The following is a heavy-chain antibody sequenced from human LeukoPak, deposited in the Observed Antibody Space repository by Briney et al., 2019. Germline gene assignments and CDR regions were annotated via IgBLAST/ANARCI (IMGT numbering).Heavy chain of an antibody. J-gene: IGHJ4*02. CDR3: GRGGDTAMDY. CDR2: IYYSGST. D-gene: IGHD5-18*01. Sequence: PSETLSLTCTVSGGSISSYYWSSIRQPPGKGLEWIGYIYYSGSTNYNPSLKNRVTISVDTPKNQFSLKLSSVTAADTAVYYCGRGGDTAMDYWGQGTLVTVSS. CDR1: GGSISSYY. V-gene: IGHV4-59*08.